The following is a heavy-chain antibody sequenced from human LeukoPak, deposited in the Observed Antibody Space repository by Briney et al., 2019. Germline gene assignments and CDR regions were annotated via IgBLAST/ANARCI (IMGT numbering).Heavy chain of an antibody. D-gene: IGHD6-6*01. J-gene: IGHJ4*02. CDR3: ARGVGSSRKGGYFGY. CDR2: ISSCSSYI. V-gene: IGHV3-21*01. Sequence: GGSLRLSCAASGFTFSSYSMNWVRQAPGKGLEWVSSISSCSSYIYYADSVKGRFTISRDNAKNSLYLQMNSLRAEDTAVYYCARGVGSSRKGGYFGYWGQGTLVTVSS. CDR1: GFTFSSYS.